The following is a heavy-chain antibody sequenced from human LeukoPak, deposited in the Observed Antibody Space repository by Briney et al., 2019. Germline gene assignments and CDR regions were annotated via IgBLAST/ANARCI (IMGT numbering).Heavy chain of an antibody. D-gene: IGHD3-9*01. Sequence: GGSLRLSCAASGFIFSSNAMHWVRQAPGKGLEWVAFIRYDGSNKDYADSVKGRFTISRDNSKNTLYLRMNSLRAEDTAVYYCAKDDILTGYPYYMDVWGKGTTVTISS. CDR2: IRYDGSNK. V-gene: IGHV3-30*02. CDR1: GFIFSSNA. CDR3: AKDDILTGYPYYMDV. J-gene: IGHJ6*03.